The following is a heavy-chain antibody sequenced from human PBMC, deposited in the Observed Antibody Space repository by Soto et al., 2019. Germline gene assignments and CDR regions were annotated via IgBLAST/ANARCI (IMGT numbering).Heavy chain of an antibody. CDR2: IYGGGNI. CDR3: ARSGTGFDF. V-gene: IGHV3-53*01. CDR1: WFTVNSNY. Sequence: GGSLRLSCVVSWFTVNSNYMAWVRQAPGKGPEWVSSIYGGGNIFYADPVKGRFTISRDTSKNTLYLQMDNLRADDTAVYYCARSGTGFDFWGQGSQVTVSS. J-gene: IGHJ4*02. D-gene: IGHD1-7*01.